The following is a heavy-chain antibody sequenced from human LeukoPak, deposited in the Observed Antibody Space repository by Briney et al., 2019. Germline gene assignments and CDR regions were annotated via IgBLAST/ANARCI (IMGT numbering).Heavy chain of an antibody. J-gene: IGHJ4*02. V-gene: IGHV3-9*01. CDR3: AKDIYATGWATSFDS. D-gene: IGHD6-19*01. CDR2: MSWNSVVI. CDR1: GFIFDNYA. Sequence: SLRLSCKASGFIFDNYAMHWVRRAPGKGLGWVAGMSWNSVVIGYADSVKGRFTISRDSAKNSLYLLMNSLRAEDTAFYYCAKDIYATGWATSFDSWGQGTLVTVSS.